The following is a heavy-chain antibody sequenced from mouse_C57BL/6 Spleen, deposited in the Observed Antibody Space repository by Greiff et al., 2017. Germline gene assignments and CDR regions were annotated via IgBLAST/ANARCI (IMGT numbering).Heavy chain of an antibody. J-gene: IGHJ1*03. CDR1: GYTFTDYY. CDR3: ASGGSSPRYFDV. CDR2: IYPGSGNT. V-gene: IGHV1-76*01. Sequence: VKLMESGAELVRPGASVKLSCKASGYTFTDYYINWVKQRPGQGLEWIARIYPGSGNTYYNEKFKGKATLTAEKSSSTAYMQLSSLTSEDSAVYFCASGGSSPRYFDVWGTGTTVTVSS. D-gene: IGHD1-1*01.